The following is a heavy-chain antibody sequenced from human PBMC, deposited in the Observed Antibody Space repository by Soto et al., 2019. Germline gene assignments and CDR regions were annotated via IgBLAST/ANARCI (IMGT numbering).Heavy chain of an antibody. CDR2: VTPRNGDT. J-gene: IGHJ4*02. V-gene: IGHV1-18*01. D-gene: IGHD6-6*01. CDR3: ARGSSIAADY. Sequence: GASVKVSCKASGYTFTSYDINWVRQAAGQGPEWMGSVTPRNGDTNYAQKLQGRVTMTTDTSTSTAYMELRSLRSDDTAVYYCARGSSIAADYWGQGTLVTVSS. CDR1: GYTFTSYD.